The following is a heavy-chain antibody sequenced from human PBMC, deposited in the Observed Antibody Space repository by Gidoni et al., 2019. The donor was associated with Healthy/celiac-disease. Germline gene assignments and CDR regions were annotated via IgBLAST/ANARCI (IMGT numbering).Heavy chain of an antibody. Sequence: SYWMSWVRQAPGKGLEWVANIKQDGSEKYYVDPVKGRFTNSRDNAKNSLYLQMNSLRAEDTAVYYSARDPSSSGGVTHFDYWGQGTLVTVSS. V-gene: IGHV3-7*03. J-gene: IGHJ4*02. CDR1: SYW. CDR2: IKQDGSEK. CDR3: ARDPSSSGGVTHFDY. D-gene: IGHD6-6*01.